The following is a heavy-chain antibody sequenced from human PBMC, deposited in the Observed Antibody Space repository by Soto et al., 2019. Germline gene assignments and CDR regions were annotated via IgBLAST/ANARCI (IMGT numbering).Heavy chain of an antibody. J-gene: IGHJ4*02. CDR2: ISGSVGST. D-gene: IGHD5-18*01. CDR1: GFTFISYA. Sequence: GGSLRLSCAASGFTFISYAMSWGRQSPGKGLEWVSAISGSVGSTSYADSVKGRFTISRDNSKNTLYLQMNSRRAEDTAVYYCAKDSLDIQLWTKDDFDYWGQGTLVTVSS. CDR3: AKDSLDIQLWTKDDFDY. V-gene: IGHV3-23*01.